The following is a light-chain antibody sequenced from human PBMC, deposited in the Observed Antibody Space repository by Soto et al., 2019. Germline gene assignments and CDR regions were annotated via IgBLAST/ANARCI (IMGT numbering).Light chain of an antibody. V-gene: IGKV1-5*01. CDR3: QQYNTDPFT. Sequence: DIQMTQSPSTLSASVGDRVTITCRASRSISNWLAWFQQKPGKAPKLLIYDASNLESGVPSRFSGSGSGTEFTLTISSLQPDDFGTFYCQQYNTDPFTFGPGTKWIS. J-gene: IGKJ3*01. CDR1: RSISNW. CDR2: DAS.